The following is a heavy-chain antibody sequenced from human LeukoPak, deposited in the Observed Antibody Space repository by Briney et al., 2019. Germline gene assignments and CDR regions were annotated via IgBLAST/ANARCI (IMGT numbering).Heavy chain of an antibody. V-gene: IGHV1-18*01. CDR3: ARASGYCSSTSCSRSPFDP. CDR2: ISAYNGNT. CDR1: GYTFTSYG. J-gene: IGHJ5*02. D-gene: IGHD2-2*01. Sequence: ASVTVSCKASGYTFTSYGISWVRQAPGQGLEWMGWISAYNGNTNYAQKLQGRVTMTTDTSTSTAYMELRSLRSDDTAVYYCARASGYCSSTSCSRSPFDPWGQGTLVTVSS.